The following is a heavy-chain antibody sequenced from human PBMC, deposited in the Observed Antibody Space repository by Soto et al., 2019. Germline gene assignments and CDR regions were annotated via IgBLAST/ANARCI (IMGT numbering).Heavy chain of an antibody. CDR2: IYYSGST. D-gene: IGHD3-3*01. CDR3: ARAVTIFGVVFDY. CDR1: GGSISSYY. J-gene: IGHJ4*02. Sequence: ASGTLSLTCTVSGGSISSYYWSWVRQPPGKGLEWIGYIYYSGSTNYNPSLKSRVTISVDTSKNQFSLKLSSVTAADTAVYYCARAVTIFGVVFDYWGQGTLVTSPQ. V-gene: IGHV4-59*01.